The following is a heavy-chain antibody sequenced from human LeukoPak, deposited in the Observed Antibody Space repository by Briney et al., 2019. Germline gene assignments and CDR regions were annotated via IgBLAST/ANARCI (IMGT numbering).Heavy chain of an antibody. CDR3: VTEFWYRFDY. J-gene: IGHJ4*02. D-gene: IGHD3-3*01. Sequence: GGSLRLSCITSGFNFRRYNMAWVRQAPGKGLEWLATFAWDESGIEYAESVRRRLTNSRDNAKNSVHLQMTGLRAEDTAVYFCVTEFWYRFDYWGQGLLVTVSS. CDR1: GFNFRRYN. V-gene: IGHV3-7*01. CDR2: FAWDESGI.